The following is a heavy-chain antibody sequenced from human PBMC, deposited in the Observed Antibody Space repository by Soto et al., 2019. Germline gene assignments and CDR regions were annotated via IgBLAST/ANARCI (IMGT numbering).Heavy chain of an antibody. D-gene: IGHD5-12*01. J-gene: IGHJ4*02. CDR1: GYTFTSYG. Sequence: GASVKVSCKASGYTFTSYGISWVRQAPGQGLEWMGWISAYNGNTNYAQKLQGRVTMTTDTSTSTAYMELRSLRSDDTAVYYCAKEGSVVATTPDFDYWGQGTLVTVSS. CDR2: ISAYNGNT. V-gene: IGHV1-18*01. CDR3: AKEGSVVATTPDFDY.